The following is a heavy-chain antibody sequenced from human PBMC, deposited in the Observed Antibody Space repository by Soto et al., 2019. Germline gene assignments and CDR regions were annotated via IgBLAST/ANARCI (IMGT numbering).Heavy chain of an antibody. CDR1: GGTFSSYA. J-gene: IGHJ6*02. CDR2: IIPIFGTA. CDR3: ARGVTSCGVVHRPSYGMDV. Sequence: GASVKVSCKASGGTFSSYAISWVRQAPGQGLEWMGGIIPIFGTANYAQKFQGRVTITADESTSTAYMELSSLRSEDTAVYYCARGVTSCGVVHRPSYGMDVWGQGTTVTVSS. D-gene: IGHD3-3*01. V-gene: IGHV1-69*13.